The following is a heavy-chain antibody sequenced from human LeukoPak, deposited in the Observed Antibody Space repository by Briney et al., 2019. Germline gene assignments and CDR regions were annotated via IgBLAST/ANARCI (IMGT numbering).Heavy chain of an antibody. J-gene: IGHJ4*02. D-gene: IGHD5-18*01. V-gene: IGHV3-23*01. CDR2: ISGGGGST. Sequence: GGSLRLSCAAYGFTFSSYAMSWIRQAPGKGLGWVSAISGGGGSTYYADSVKGRFTISRDNSKNTLYLQMNSLRAEDTAVYYCAKDEADTAMDPVLVYWGQGTLVTVSS. CDR3: AKDEADTAMDPVLVY. CDR1: GFTFSSYA.